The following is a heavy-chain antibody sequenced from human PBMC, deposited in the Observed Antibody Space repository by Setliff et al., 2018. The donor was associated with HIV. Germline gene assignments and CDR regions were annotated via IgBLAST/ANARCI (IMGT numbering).Heavy chain of an antibody. J-gene: IGHJ5*02. CDR1: GGSLSGYY. D-gene: IGHD3-22*01. CDR3: ASRVYYYDSSGYLREEGFDP. V-gene: IGHV4-34*01. CDR2: INRSGNT. Sequence: SETLSLTCAVYGGSLSGYYWSWIRQSPGKGLEWIGEINRSGNTKYNPSLKSRVTISIDTSKKQFSLKLNSVTAADAAVYYCASRVYYYDSSGYLREEGFDPWGQGTLVTVSS.